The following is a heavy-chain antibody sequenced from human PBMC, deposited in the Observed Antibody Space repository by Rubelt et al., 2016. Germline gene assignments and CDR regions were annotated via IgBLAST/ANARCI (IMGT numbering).Heavy chain of an antibody. CDR3: ARHTAMGGDY. J-gene: IGHJ4*02. CDR1: GYTLTSSG. V-gene: IGHV1-18*01. D-gene: IGHD5-18*01. Sequence: QVQLVQSGAEVKKPGASVKVSCKASGYTLTSSGISWVRQAPGQGLEWMGWISAYNGNTKYSQKVQATVTWTTATATSTAYVEVRGLASDDTAVYYCARHTAMGGDYWGQGTLVTVSS. CDR2: ISAYNGNT.